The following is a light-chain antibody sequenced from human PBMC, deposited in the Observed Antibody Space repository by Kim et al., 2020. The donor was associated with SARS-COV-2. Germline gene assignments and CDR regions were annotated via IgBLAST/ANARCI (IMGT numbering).Light chain of an antibody. J-gene: IGLJ2*01. CDR1: TLRTYN. CDR2: DNS. Sequence: GQKIRSKCRGDTLRTYNANRYQQKPGQAPTIVISDNSNRPSGIPDRFSCSSSGNTASLTITGAPADDDADYYCSSRDSSSNPVLFGGGTQLTVL. V-gene: IGLV3-19*01. CDR3: SSRDSSSNPVL.